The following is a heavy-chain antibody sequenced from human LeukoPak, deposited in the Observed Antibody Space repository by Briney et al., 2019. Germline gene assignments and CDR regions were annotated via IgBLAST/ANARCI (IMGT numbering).Heavy chain of an antibody. J-gene: IGHJ4*02. Sequence: GESLTISCKGSGYSFTNDWISWVRQMPGKGLEWMGRIDPSDSYTKYSPSFEGHVTISVNKSISTAFLQWNSLKASDSATYYCATGASKVTTDFANYWGQGTQVAVSS. CDR2: IDPSDSYT. D-gene: IGHD4-17*01. V-gene: IGHV5-10-1*01. CDR3: ATGASKVTTDFANY. CDR1: GYSFTNDW.